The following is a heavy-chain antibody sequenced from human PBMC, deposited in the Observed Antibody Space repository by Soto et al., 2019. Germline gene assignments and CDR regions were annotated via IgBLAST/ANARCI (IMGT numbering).Heavy chain of an antibody. Sequence: GESLKISCAASGFTFDDYTMLWVRQAPGKGLEWVSLISWDGGSTYYADSVKGRFTISRDNSKNSLFLQMNSLRTEDTALYYCAKDNSDNTGMDYWGQGTQVTVSS. CDR3: AKDNSDNTGMDY. D-gene: IGHD1-26*01. CDR1: GFTFDDYT. J-gene: IGHJ4*02. V-gene: IGHV3-43*01. CDR2: ISWDGGST.